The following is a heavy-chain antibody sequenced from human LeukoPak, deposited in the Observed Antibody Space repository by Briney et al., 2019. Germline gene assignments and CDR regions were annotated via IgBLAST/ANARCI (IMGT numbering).Heavy chain of an antibody. Sequence: ASVKVSCKASGYTFTSYGISWVRQAPGQGLEWMGWISAYNGNTNYAQKFQGRVIMTRDTSITTAYMELTSLRSDDTAVYYCARDLFYSVSGTYYNVGRVFNYWGQGTLVTVSS. V-gene: IGHV1-18*01. CDR3: ARDLFYSVSGTYYNVGRVFNY. CDR2: ISAYNGNT. D-gene: IGHD3-10*01. J-gene: IGHJ4*02. CDR1: GYTFTSYG.